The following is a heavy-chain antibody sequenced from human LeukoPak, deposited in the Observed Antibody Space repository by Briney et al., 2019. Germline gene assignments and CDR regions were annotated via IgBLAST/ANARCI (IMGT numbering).Heavy chain of an antibody. CDR3: ARFGYVAAVDL. V-gene: IGHV3-7*01. Sequence: PGGSLRLSRAASGFSFSAYWMTWVRQALGTGLEWVANINPAGTETYYVDPVKGRFTISRDNAKNLLYLQMNSLRAEDTAVYYCARFGYVAAVDLWGQGTLVTVSS. CDR2: INPAGTET. D-gene: IGHD2-15*01. CDR1: GFSFSAYW. J-gene: IGHJ4*02.